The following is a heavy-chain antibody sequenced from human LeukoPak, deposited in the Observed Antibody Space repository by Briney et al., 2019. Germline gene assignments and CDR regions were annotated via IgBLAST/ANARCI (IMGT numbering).Heavy chain of an antibody. V-gene: IGHV3-21*01. CDR1: GFTFSSYS. J-gene: IGHJ4*02. Sequence: PGGSLRLSCAASGFTFSSYSMNWARQAPGKGLEWVSSISSSSSYIYYADSVKGRFTISRDNAKNSLYLQMNSLRAVDTAVYYCARDDSSGEPYFDYWGQGTLVTVSS. CDR2: ISSSSSYI. D-gene: IGHD3-22*01. CDR3: ARDDSSGEPYFDY.